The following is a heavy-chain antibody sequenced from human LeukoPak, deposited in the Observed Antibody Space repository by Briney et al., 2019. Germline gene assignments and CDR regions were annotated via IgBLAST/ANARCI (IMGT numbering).Heavy chain of an antibody. Sequence: SETLSLTCAVYGGSFSGYYWSWIRQPPGKGLEWIGEVNHSGSTNYNPSLKSRVTISVDTSKNQFSLKLSSVTAADTAVYYCAKGTLVAAIRANAFDPWGQGTLVTVSS. CDR3: AKGTLVAAIRANAFDP. CDR1: GGSFSGYY. D-gene: IGHD2-15*01. J-gene: IGHJ5*02. V-gene: IGHV4-34*01. CDR2: VNHSGST.